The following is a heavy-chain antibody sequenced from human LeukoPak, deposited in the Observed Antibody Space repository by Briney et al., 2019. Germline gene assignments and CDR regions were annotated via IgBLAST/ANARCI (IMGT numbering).Heavy chain of an antibody. V-gene: IGHV4-59*01. Sequence: PSETLSLTCTVSGGSISSYQWSWIRQPPGKGLEWIGYIYDSGSTYYNPSLKSRVTISVDTSKNQFSLKLSSVTAADTAVYYCARATRSSSSNFDYWGQGTLVTASS. CDR2: IYDSGST. CDR1: GGSISSYQ. J-gene: IGHJ4*02. CDR3: ARATRSSSSNFDY. D-gene: IGHD6-6*01.